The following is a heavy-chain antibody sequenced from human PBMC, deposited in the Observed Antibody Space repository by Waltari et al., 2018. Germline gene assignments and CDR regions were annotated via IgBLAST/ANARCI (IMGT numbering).Heavy chain of an antibody. D-gene: IGHD2-15*01. V-gene: IGHV4-4*02. Sequence: VQLQESGPGLVKPSGTLSLTCAVSGGSIRSSNWWSWVRQPPGKGLEWIGEIYHSGSTNYNPSLKSQVTISVDKSKNQFSLKLSSVTAADTAVYYCAKRAKVKGLCSGNCYSDYWGQGTLVTVSS. CDR3: AKRAKVKGLCSGNCYSDY. CDR1: GGSIRSSNW. J-gene: IGHJ4*02. CDR2: IYHSGST.